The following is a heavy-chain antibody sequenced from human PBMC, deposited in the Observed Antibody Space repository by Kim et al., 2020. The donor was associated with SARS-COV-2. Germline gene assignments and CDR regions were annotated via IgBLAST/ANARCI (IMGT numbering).Heavy chain of an antibody. CDR3: AYGWDSSGWYGENWFDP. Sequence: SGPTLVNPTETLTLTCTVSGFSLSNARMGVSWIRQPPGKALEWLAHIFSNDEKSYSTSLKSRLTISKDTSKSQVVLTMTNMDPVDTATYYCAYGWDSSGWYGENWFDPWGQGTLVTVSS. J-gene: IGHJ5*02. V-gene: IGHV2-26*01. CDR1: GFSLSNARMG. D-gene: IGHD6-19*01. CDR2: IFSNDEK.